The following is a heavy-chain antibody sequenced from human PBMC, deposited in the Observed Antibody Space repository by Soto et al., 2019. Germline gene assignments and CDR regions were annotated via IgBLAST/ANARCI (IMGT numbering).Heavy chain of an antibody. D-gene: IGHD4-17*01. V-gene: IGHV3-74*01. CDR2: INSDGSST. J-gene: IGHJ4*02. CDR1: GFTFSSYW. CDR3: ASEDYGDYAFDY. Sequence: GGSLRLSCAASGFTFSSYWMHWVRQAPGKGLVWVSRINSDGSSTSYADSVKGRFTISRDNAKNTLYLQMNSLRAEDTAVYYCASEDYGDYAFDYWGQGTLVTVSS.